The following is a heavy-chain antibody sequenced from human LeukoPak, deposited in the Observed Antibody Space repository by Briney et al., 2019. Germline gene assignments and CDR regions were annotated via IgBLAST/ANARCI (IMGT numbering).Heavy chain of an antibody. CDR2: ISSSGSAI. Sequence: GGSLRLSCAASGFTFSSYEMNWVRQAPGKGLEWVSYISSSGSAIYYADSVKGRFTISRDNSKNTVYLQLNSLRVEDTAVYYCARGVWVPGSIGFDYWGQGTLVTVSS. D-gene: IGHD2-2*01. V-gene: IGHV3-48*03. J-gene: IGHJ4*02. CDR1: GFTFSSYE. CDR3: ARGVWVPGSIGFDY.